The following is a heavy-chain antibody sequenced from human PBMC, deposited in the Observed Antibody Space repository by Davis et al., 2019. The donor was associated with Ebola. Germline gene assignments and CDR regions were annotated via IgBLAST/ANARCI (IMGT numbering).Heavy chain of an antibody. J-gene: IGHJ4*02. CDR1: GGTFSSYA. CDR2: IIPIFGTA. Sequence: SVKVSCKASGGTFSSYAISWVRQAPGQGLEWMGGIIPIFGTANYAQKFQGRVTITADESTSTAYMELSSLRSEDTAVYYCAGSQTVNYYDSSGYYWGQGTLVTVSS. V-gene: IGHV1-69*13. D-gene: IGHD3-22*01. CDR3: AGSQTVNYYDSSGYY.